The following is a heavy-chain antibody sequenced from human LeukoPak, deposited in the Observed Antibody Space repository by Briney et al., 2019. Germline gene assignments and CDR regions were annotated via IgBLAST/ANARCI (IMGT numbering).Heavy chain of an antibody. Sequence: PGRSLRLSCAASGFTFSSYAMHWVRQAPGKGLEWVAVISYDGSNKYYADSVKGRFTISRDNSKNTLYLQMNSLRAEDTAVYYCARGHPTDYWGQGTLVTVSS. CDR2: ISYDGSNK. J-gene: IGHJ4*02. CDR1: GFTFSSYA. CDR3: ARGHPTDY. V-gene: IGHV3-30-3*01.